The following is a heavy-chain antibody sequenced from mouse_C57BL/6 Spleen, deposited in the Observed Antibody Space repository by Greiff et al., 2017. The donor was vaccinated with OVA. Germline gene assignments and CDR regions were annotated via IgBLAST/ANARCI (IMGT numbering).Heavy chain of an antibody. CDR2: IDPEDGET. J-gene: IGHJ2*01. V-gene: IGHV14-2*01. D-gene: IGHD1-1*01. Sequence: EVMLVESGAELVKPEASVKLSCTASGFNIQDYYMHWVKQRTEQGLEWIGRIDPEDGETKYAPQFQGKATITADTSSNTAYLQLSSLTSEDTAGYYCARSYYYGSFDYWGQGTTLTVSS. CDR3: ARSYYYGSFDY. CDR1: GFNIQDYY.